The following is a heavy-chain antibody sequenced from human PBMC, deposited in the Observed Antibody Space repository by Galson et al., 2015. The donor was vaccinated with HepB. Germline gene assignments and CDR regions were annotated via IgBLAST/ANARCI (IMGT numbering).Heavy chain of an antibody. CDR2: IYGGGST. CDR1: GFTVSSNY. D-gene: IGHD3-22*01. CDR3: ARGTPYYFDSSGYFPLYYLDY. Sequence: SLRLSCAASGFTVSSNYMSWVRQAPGKGLEWVSVIYGGGSTYYADSGKGRFSISRDNSKNTLYLQMNSLRAEDTAVYYCARGTPYYFDSSGYFPLYYLDYWGHGTLVTVSS. V-gene: IGHV3-66*02. J-gene: IGHJ4*01.